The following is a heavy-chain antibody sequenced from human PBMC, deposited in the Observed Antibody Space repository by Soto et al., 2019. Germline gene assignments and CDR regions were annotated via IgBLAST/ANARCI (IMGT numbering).Heavy chain of an antibody. V-gene: IGHV3-7*05. CDR2: IKQDGSEK. CDR1: GFTFSSYW. CDR3: ARGGSKYCGGDCYPGWFDP. Sequence: GGSLRLSCAASGFTFSSYWMSWVRQAPGKGLEWVANIKQDGSEKYYVDSVKGRFTISRDNAKNSLYLQMNSLRAEDTAVYYCARGGSKYCGGDCYPGWFDPWGQGTLVTVSS. D-gene: IGHD2-21*02. J-gene: IGHJ5*02.